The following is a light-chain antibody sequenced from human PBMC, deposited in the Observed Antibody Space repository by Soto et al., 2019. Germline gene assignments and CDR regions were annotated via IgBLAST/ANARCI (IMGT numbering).Light chain of an antibody. CDR2: EGF. Sequence: QSVLTQPASLSGSPGQSITISCTGTSSDVGGSGLVSWYQFHPGKAPKLLIFEGFKRPSGISNRFSGSKSGSTASLTISGLQAEDESDYYCSSYTSSSTWVFGGGTKLTVL. J-gene: IGLJ3*02. V-gene: IGLV2-14*02. CDR3: SSYTSSSTWV. CDR1: SSDVGGSGL.